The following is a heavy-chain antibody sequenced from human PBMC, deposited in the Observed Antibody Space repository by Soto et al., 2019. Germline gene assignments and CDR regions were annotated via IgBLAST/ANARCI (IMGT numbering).Heavy chain of an antibody. CDR2: IYYSGST. CDR3: ASYSGSPYFDY. CDR1: GGSVSSGSYY. Sequence: SETLSLTCTVSGGSVSSGSYYWSWIRQPPGKGLEWIGYIYYSGSTNYNPSLKSRVTISVDTSKNQFSLKLSSVTAADTAVYYCASYSGSPYFDYWGQGTLVTVSS. V-gene: IGHV4-61*01. D-gene: IGHD1-26*01. J-gene: IGHJ4*02.